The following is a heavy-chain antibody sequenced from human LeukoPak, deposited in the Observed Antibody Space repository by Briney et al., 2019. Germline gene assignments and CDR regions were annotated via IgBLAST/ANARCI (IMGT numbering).Heavy chain of an antibody. V-gene: IGHV1-24*01. CDR2: FDPEDGET. D-gene: IGHD3-3*01. Sequence: ASVKVSCKVSGYTLTELSMHWVRQAPGKGLEWMGGFDPEDGETIYAQKFQGRVTMTEDTSTDTAYMELSSLRSEDTAVYYCATVSPYYDFWSGYYPNWGQGTPVTVSS. CDR1: GYTLTELS. J-gene: IGHJ4*02. CDR3: ATVSPYYDFWSGYYPN.